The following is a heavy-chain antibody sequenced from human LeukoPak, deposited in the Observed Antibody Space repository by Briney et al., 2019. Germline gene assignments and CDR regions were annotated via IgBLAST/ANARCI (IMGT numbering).Heavy chain of an antibody. CDR3: ARHIAVAGPYYFDY. CDR1: GGPISSYY. CDR2: IYYSGST. V-gene: IGHV4-59*08. Sequence: PSETLSLTCTVSGGPISSYYWSWIRQPPGKGLEWIGYIYYSGSTNYNPSLKSRVTISVDTSKNQFSLKLSSVTAADTAVYYCARHIAVAGPYYFDYWGQGTLVTVSS. D-gene: IGHD6-19*01. J-gene: IGHJ4*02.